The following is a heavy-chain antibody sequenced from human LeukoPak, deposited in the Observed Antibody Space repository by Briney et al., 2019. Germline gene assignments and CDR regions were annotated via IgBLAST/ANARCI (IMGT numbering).Heavy chain of an antibody. CDR1: GGSIRSSYYY. CDR2: IYDSGST. CDR3: ANSANYGGNSGYFDY. D-gene: IGHD4-23*01. Sequence: SETLSLTCTVSGGSIRSSYYYWGWIRQPPGKGLEWIGSIYDSGSTYYNPSLEGRVTISVDASKNQFSLKLSSVTAADTAVYYCANSANYGGNSGYFDYWGQGTLVTVSS. J-gene: IGHJ4*02. V-gene: IGHV4-39*01.